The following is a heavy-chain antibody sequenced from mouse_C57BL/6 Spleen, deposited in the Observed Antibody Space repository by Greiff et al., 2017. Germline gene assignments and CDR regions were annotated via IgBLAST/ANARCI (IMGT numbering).Heavy chain of an antibody. CDR3: ARNWYYGSSYPDY. V-gene: IGHV1-50*01. J-gene: IGHJ2*01. D-gene: IGHD1-1*01. CDR2: IDPSDSYT. Sequence: QVQLQQPGAELVKPGASVKLSCKASGYTFTSYWMQWVKQRPGQGLEWIGEIDPSDSYTNYNQKFKGKATLTVDTSSSTAYMQLSSLTSEDSAVYYWARNWYYGSSYPDYWGQGTTLTVSS. CDR1: GYTFTSYW.